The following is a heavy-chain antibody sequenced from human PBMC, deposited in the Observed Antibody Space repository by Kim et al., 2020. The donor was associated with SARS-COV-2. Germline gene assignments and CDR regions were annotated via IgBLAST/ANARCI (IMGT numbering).Heavy chain of an antibody. CDR3: ARGINYYGSGRKPTEGSNFKN. D-gene: IGHD3-10*01. CDR2: INPSGGST. CDR1: GYTFTSYY. V-gene: IGHV1-46*01. Sequence: ASVKVSCKASGYTFTSYYMHWVRQAPGQGLEWMGIINPSGGSTSYAQKFQGRVTMTRDTSTSTVYMELSSLRSEDTAVYYCARGINYYGSGRKPTEGSNFKNWGQGTLVTVSS. J-gene: IGHJ4*02.